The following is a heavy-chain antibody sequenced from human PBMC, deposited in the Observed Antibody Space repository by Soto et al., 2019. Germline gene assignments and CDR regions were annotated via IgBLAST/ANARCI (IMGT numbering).Heavy chain of an antibody. V-gene: IGHV4-34*01. CDR3: ARGLWAIVVVPAAYTWHFDY. CDR2: INHSGST. D-gene: IGHD2-2*01. J-gene: IGHJ4*02. CDR1: GVSFSGYY. Sequence: SETLSLTCAVYGVSFSGYYWSWIRQPPGKGLEWIGEINHSGSTNYNPSLKSRVTISVDTSKNQFSLKLSSVTAADTAVYYCARGLWAIVVVPAAYTWHFDYWGQGTLVTVSS.